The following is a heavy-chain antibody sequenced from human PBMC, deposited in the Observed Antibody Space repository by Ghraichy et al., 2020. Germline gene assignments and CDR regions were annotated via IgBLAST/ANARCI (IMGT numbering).Heavy chain of an antibody. CDR3: ARDRPFDY. CDR1: GFTVSSTY. Sequence: GTLRLSCAASGFTVSSTYMNWVRQAPGKGLEWVSIIYSGGSTYYADSVKGRFTISRDNSKNTLYLQMNSLRAEDTAVYYCARDRPFDYWGQGTLVTVSS. J-gene: IGHJ4*02. V-gene: IGHV3-53*01. CDR2: IYSGGST.